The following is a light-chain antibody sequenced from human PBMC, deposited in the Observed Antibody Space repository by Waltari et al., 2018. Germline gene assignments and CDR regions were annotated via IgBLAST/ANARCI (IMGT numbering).Light chain of an antibody. V-gene: IGKV1-33*01. CDR1: QDITNY. CDR3: QQYFDLPS. Sequence: DIQMTQSPSSLSASVGDRVTITCQASQDITNYLNWYQQRPGRAPKLLVYDASNLETGVPSRCSGSGSGTDFTLTIDSLQPDDIAAYYCQQYFDLPSFGQGTRLDMK. CDR2: DAS. J-gene: IGKJ5*01.